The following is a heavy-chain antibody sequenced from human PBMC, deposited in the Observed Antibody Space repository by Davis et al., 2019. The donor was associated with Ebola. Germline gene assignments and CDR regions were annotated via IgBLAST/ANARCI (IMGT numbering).Heavy chain of an antibody. D-gene: IGHD3-22*01. Sequence: GGSLRLSCAASGFTFSSYAMTWVRQAPGKGLEWVAVIWYDGSNKYYADSVKGRFTISRDNSKNTLYLQMNSLRAEDTAVYYCASGLGYDSSGYHYRREDYWGQGTLVTVSS. J-gene: IGHJ4*02. CDR1: GFTFSSYA. CDR3: ASGLGYDSSGYHYRREDY. V-gene: IGHV3-33*01. CDR2: IWYDGSNK.